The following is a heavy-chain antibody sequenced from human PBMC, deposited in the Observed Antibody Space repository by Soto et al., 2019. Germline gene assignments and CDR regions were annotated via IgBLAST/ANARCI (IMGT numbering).Heavy chain of an antibody. V-gene: IGHV1-3*01. D-gene: IGHD2-15*01. J-gene: IGHJ6*03. CDR3: ARDQACSGGSCYSRGYYYYTDV. CDR2: INAGNGNT. Sequence: ASVKVSCKASGYTFTSYAMHWVRQAPGQRLEWMGWINAGNGNTKYSQKFQGRVTITRDTSASTAYMELSSLRSEDTAVYYCARDQACSGGSCYSRGYYYYTDVWGKGTTVTVSS. CDR1: GYTFTSYA.